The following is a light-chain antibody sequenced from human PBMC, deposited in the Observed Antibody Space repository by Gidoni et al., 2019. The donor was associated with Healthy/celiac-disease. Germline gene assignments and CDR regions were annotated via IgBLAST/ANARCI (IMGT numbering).Light chain of an antibody. J-gene: IGLJ1*01. CDR3: QSADSSGTYPYV. CDR1: ALPKQY. CDR2: KDS. Sequence: SYELTQPPPVSVSPGQTARLTCSGDALPKQYAYWYQQKPGQAPVLVIYKDSERPSGIPERFSGSSSGTTVTLTISGVQAEDEADYYCQSADSSGTYPYVFGTGTKVTVL. V-gene: IGLV3-25*03.